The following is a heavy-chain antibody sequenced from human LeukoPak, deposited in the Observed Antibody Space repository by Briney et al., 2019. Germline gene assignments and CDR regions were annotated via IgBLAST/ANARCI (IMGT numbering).Heavy chain of an antibody. J-gene: IGHJ4*02. D-gene: IGHD3-22*01. CDR2: ISSSSSYI. CDR3: ARATYDSSGYHHDY. Sequence: GGSLRLSCAASGFTFSSYSMNWVRQAPGKGLESVSSISSSSSYIYYADSVKGRFTISRDNAKNSLYLQMNSLRAEDTAVYYCARATYDSSGYHHDYWGQGTLVTVSS. CDR1: GFTFSSYS. V-gene: IGHV3-21*01.